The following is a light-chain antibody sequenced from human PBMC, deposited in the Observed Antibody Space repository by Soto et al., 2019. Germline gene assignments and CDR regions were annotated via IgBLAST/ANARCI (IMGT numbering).Light chain of an antibody. CDR3: AAWDDSLSGSYV. Sequence: QSALTQPPSASGTPGQRVTISCSGSSSNIGSNYVYWYQQLPGTAPKLLIYRNNQRPSGVPDRFSGSKSGTSASLAISGLRSEDEADYYCAAWDDSLSGSYVFGSGTKVPVL. CDR2: RNN. CDR1: SSNIGSNY. V-gene: IGLV1-47*01. J-gene: IGLJ1*01.